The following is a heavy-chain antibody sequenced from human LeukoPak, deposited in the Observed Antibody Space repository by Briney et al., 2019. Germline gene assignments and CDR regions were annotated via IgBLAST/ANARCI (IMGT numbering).Heavy chain of an antibody. CDR1: GFTFSSFA. CDR2: TSGSGGST. CDR3: AKIGYYDFWSGYSS. V-gene: IGHV3-23*01. Sequence: GGSLRLSCAASGFTFSSFAMSWVRPAPGKGLEWVSATSGSGGSTYYADSVKGRFTIYRDNSKNTLYLQMNSLRAEDTAVYYCAKIGYYDFWSGYSSWGQGTLVTVS. J-gene: IGHJ5*02. D-gene: IGHD3-3*01.